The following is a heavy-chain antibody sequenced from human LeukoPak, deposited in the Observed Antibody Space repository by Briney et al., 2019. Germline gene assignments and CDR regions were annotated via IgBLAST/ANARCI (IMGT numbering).Heavy chain of an antibody. CDR3: TTHIAAAGRGDY. D-gene: IGHD6-13*01. CDR1: GFTYSNAW. Sequence: GGSLRLXCAASGFTYSNAWMSWVRRAPEKGLEWVGRIKSKTDGGTTDYAAPVKGRFTISRDDSKNTLYLQMNSLKTEDTAVYYCTTHIAAAGRGDYWGQGTLVTVSS. CDR2: IKSKTDGGTT. J-gene: IGHJ4*02. V-gene: IGHV3-15*01.